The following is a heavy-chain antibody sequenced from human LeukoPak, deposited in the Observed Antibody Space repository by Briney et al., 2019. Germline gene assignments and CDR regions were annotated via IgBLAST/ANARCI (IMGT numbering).Heavy chain of an antibody. J-gene: IGHJ4*02. CDR1: GGSISSYY. Sequence: SETLSLTCTVSGGSISSYYWSWIRQPPGKGLEGIGYIYYSGSTNYNPSLKSRVTISVDTSKNQFSLKLSSVTAADTAVYYCAGGRYSSGWYYFDYWGQGTLVTVSS. CDR3: AGGRYSSGWYYFDY. D-gene: IGHD6-19*01. CDR2: IYYSGST. V-gene: IGHV4-59*08.